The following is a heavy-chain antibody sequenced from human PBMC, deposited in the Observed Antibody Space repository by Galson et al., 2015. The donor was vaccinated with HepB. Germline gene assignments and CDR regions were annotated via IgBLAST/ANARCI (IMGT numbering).Heavy chain of an antibody. V-gene: IGHV3-23*01. CDR2: ISGSGGST. Sequence: SLRLSCAASGFTFSSYAMSWVRQAPGKGLEWVSAISGSGGSTYYADSVKGRFTISRDNSKNTLYPQMNSLRAEDTAVYYCASYSRVRGCGYWGQGTLVTVSS. CDR1: GFTFSSYA. CDR3: ASYSRVRGCGY. J-gene: IGHJ4*02. D-gene: IGHD3-10*01.